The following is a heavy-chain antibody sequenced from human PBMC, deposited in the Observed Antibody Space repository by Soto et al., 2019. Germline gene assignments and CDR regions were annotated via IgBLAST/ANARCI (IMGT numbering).Heavy chain of an antibody. CDR2: ISSSSSYI. Sequence: PVGSRRISCAASGCTFRSYSINWVRQAPWKGLEWVSSISSSSSYIYYADSVKGRFTISRDNAKNSLYLQMNSLRAEETAVYYCERDFGQSIAPPLGYWGKATLVTTS. V-gene: IGHV3-21*01. D-gene: IGHD6-6*01. CDR1: GCTFRSYS. J-gene: IGHJ4*02. CDR3: ERDFGQSIAPPLGY.